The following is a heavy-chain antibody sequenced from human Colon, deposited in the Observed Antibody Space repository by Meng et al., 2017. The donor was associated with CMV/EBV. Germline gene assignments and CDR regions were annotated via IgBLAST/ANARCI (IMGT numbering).Heavy chain of an antibody. D-gene: IGHD2-2*02. V-gene: IGHV4-34*01. CDR2: INHSGST. CDR3: ARGGGRRYCSSTSCYSFRQYYYYGMDV. Sequence: SGPLSLTCAVYGGSFSGYYWSWIRQPPGKGLEWIGEINHSGSTNYNPSLKSRVTISVDTSKNQFSLKLSSVTAADTAVYYCARGGGRRYCSSTSCYSFRQYYYYGMDVWGQGTTVTVSS. CDR1: GGSFSGYY. J-gene: IGHJ6*02.